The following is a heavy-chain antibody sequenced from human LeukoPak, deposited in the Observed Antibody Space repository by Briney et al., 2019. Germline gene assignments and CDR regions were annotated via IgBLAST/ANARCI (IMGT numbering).Heavy chain of an antibody. CDR2: IYTSGST. V-gene: IGHV4-4*07. CDR3: ARVAVVVPAARGYMDV. D-gene: IGHD2-2*01. J-gene: IGHJ6*03. CDR1: GGSISSYY. Sequence: PSETLSLTCTVSGGSISSYYWSWIRQPAGKGLEWIGRIYTSGSTNYNPSLKSRVTMSVDTSKNQFSLKLSSVTAADTAVYYCARVAVVVPAARGYMDVWGKGTTVTVSS.